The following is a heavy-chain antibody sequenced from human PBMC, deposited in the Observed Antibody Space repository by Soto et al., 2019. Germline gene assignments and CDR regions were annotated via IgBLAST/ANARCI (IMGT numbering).Heavy chain of an antibody. CDR1: GFTFSDHY. V-gene: IGHV3-11*06. CDR3: VRSGDNYNLLDY. J-gene: IGHJ4*02. D-gene: IGHD1-1*01. CDR2: SSNSGSFT. Sequence: GGSLRLSCAASGFTFSDHYMSWIRQAPGKGLEWIGYSSNSGSFTRYADSVKGRFSISRDDAKNSLFLQINSLGGDDTAIYYCVRSGDNYNLLDYWGQGTPVTSPQ.